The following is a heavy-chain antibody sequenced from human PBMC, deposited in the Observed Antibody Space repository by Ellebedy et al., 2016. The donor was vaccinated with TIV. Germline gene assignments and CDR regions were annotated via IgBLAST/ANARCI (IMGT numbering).Heavy chain of an antibody. V-gene: IGHV4-38-2*02. CDR2: IYHSGYT. J-gene: IGHJ4*02. CDR3: ARGTYSNYVFDY. Sequence: MPSETLSLTCTVSGYSISSGYFWVWMRQSPGKGLEWIGSIYHSGYTYYNPSLKSRVTISVDTSKNQFSLKLSSVTAADTAVYFCARGTYSNYVFDYWGQGILVTVSS. D-gene: IGHD4-11*01. CDR1: GYSISSGYF.